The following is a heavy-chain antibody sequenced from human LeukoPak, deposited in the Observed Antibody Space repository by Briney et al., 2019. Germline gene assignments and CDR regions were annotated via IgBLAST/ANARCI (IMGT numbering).Heavy chain of an antibody. Sequence: GGSLRLSCAASGFTLSSYRMHWVRQAPGKGLVWVSRINSDGSSTSYADSVKGRFTISRDNAKNTLYLQMNSLRAEDTAVYYCARGKRGYSYGFDYWGQGTLVTVSS. J-gene: IGHJ4*02. CDR1: GFTLSSYR. CDR3: ARGKRGYSYGFDY. CDR2: INSDGSST. D-gene: IGHD5-18*01. V-gene: IGHV3-74*01.